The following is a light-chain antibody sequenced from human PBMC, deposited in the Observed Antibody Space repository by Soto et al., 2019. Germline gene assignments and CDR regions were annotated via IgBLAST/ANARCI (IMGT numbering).Light chain of an antibody. Sequence: QSVLTQPPSASGTPGQRITISCSGDSSNIESHAVNWYQQLPGTAPKLLLVTNNQRPSGVPDRFSGSKSGASASLAISGLQSEDEATYYCATWDDSRIGVFGTGTKVTVL. CDR2: TNN. V-gene: IGLV1-44*01. CDR3: ATWDDSRIGV. CDR1: SSNIESHA. J-gene: IGLJ1*01.